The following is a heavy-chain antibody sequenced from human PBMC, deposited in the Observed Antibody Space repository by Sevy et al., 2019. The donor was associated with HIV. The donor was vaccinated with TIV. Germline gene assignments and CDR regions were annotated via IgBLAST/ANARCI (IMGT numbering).Heavy chain of an antibody. CDR3: ARLRGGYGNGWFYYYMDV. V-gene: IGHV4-39*01. Sequence: SETLSLTCSVTGGSIRRGDYFWGWIRQSPGKGLEWIGSITDSGSTYYNPSLKSPGAMSVDTSKNLFSLKLSSVPAADTAVHYCARLRGGYGNGWFYYYMDVWGKGTTVTVSS. D-gene: IGHD3-10*01. CDR2: ITDSGST. J-gene: IGHJ6*03. CDR1: GGSIRRGDYF.